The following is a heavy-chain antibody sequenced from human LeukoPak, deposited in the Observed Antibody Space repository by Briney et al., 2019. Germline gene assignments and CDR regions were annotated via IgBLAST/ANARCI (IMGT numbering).Heavy chain of an antibody. CDR3: ASLNLAVALDY. CDR2: IYYSGST. V-gene: IGHV4-39*01. Sequence: SETLSLTCTVSGGSISSSSYYWGWIRQPPGKGLEWIGSIYYSGSTYYNPSLKSRVTISVDTSKNQFSLKLSSVTAADTAVYYCASLNLAVALDYWGQGTLVTISS. J-gene: IGHJ4*02. D-gene: IGHD6-19*01. CDR1: GGSISSSSYY.